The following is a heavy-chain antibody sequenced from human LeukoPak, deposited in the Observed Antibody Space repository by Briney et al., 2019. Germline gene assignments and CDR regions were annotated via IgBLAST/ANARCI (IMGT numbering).Heavy chain of an antibody. CDR3: ARVRRDGYLGIFDY. Sequence: SETLSLTCTVSGGYISSYYWSWIRQPAGKGLEWIGRIYTSGSTNYNPSLKSRVTMSVDTSKNQFSLKLSSVTAADTAVYYCARVRRDGYLGIFDYWGQGTLVTVSS. CDR1: GGYISSYY. D-gene: IGHD5-24*01. V-gene: IGHV4-4*07. J-gene: IGHJ4*02. CDR2: IYTSGST.